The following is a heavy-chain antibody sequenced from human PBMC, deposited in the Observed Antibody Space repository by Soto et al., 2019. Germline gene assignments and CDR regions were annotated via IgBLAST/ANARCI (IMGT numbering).Heavy chain of an antibody. CDR3: ASGPYDSSGYSGYYYYGMDV. CDR1: GGSISSGDYY. D-gene: IGHD3-22*01. V-gene: IGHV4-30-4*01. CDR2: IYYSGST. Sequence: QVQLQESGPGLVKPSQTLSLTCTVSGGSISSGDYYWSWIRQPPGKGLEWIGYIYYSGSTYYNPSLKSRVTISVDTSKNQFSLKLSSVTAADTAVYYCASGPYDSSGYSGYYYYGMDVWGQGTTVTVSS. J-gene: IGHJ6*02.